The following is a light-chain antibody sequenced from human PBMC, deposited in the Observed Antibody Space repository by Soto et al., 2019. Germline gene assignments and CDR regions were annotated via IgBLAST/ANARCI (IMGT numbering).Light chain of an antibody. CDR2: GAS. CDR1: QSVGSKY. V-gene: IGKV3-20*01. Sequence: ESVLKQSPGTLSLSPGKRATLSCRASQSVGSKYLAWYQQKPGQAPRLLIYGASSRATGIQDKFSGSGSGTDFTLTISRLEPEDFAVYDCQQYGSSPLTFGGGTKVEIK. J-gene: IGKJ4*01. CDR3: QQYGSSPLT.